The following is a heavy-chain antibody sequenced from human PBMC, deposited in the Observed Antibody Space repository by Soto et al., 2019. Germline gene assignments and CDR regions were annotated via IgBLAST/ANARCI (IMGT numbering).Heavy chain of an antibody. CDR2: IYYSGST. CDR3: ARVVIAAEGYYYGMDV. D-gene: IGHD6-25*01. CDR1: GGSISSGGYY. Sequence: PSETLSLTCTVSGGSISSGGYYWSWIRQRPGKGLEWIGYIYYSGSTYYNPSLKSRVTISVDTSKNQFSLKLSSVTAADTAVYYCARVVIAAEGYYYGMDVWGQGTTVTVSS. V-gene: IGHV4-31*03. J-gene: IGHJ6*02.